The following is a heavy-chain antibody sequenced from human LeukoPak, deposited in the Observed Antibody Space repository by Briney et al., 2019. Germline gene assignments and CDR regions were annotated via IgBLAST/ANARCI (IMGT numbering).Heavy chain of an antibody. CDR1: GFSFSSYW. CDR2: INPDGSNM. CDR3: ARKKYYYDTSTYGWFDP. J-gene: IGHJ5*02. Sequence: GGSLRLSCAASGFSFSSYWMSWVRQAPGKGLEWVANINPDGSNMLYVDSVKGRFTISRDNAKNSLYLQMNSLRVEDTAVYYCARKKYYYDTSTYGWFDPWGQGISVTVSS. D-gene: IGHD3-22*01. V-gene: IGHV3-7*01.